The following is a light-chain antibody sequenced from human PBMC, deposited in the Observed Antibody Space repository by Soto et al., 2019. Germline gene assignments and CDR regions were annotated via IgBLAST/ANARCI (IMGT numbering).Light chain of an antibody. CDR2: EVT. Sequence: QSVLTQPASVSGSPGQSITISCTGTNTDVGAYPYVSWYQQHPGTAPKLIMYEVTNRPSGVSDRFSGSKSGNKSSLTIAGLQADEEYDYYCSSFATSGTTVIVGGGTKPTVL. CDR3: SSFATSGTTVI. CDR1: NTDVGAYPY. V-gene: IGLV2-14*01. J-gene: IGLJ2*01.